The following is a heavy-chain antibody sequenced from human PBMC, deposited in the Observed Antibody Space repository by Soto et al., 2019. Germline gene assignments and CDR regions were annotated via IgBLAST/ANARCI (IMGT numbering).Heavy chain of an antibody. CDR3: ASYSRRQWQNDY. CDR2: IYHSGST. Sequence: SETLSLTCAVSGGSISSSNWWSWVRQPPGKGLEWIGEIYHSGSTNYNPSLKSRVTISVDKSKNQFSLKLSSVTAADTAVYYCASYSRRQWQNDYWGQGTLVTVSS. J-gene: IGHJ4*02. CDR1: GGSISSSNW. D-gene: IGHD6-19*01. V-gene: IGHV4-4*02.